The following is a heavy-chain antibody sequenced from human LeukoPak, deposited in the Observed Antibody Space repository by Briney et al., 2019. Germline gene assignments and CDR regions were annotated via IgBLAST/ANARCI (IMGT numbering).Heavy chain of an antibody. CDR3: ARGISGWIFDY. CDR2: IYRGGST. Sequence: GGSLRLSCAASGFNVSSNYMSWVRQAPGKGLEWVSVIYRGGSTYYAVSVKGRFTISRDNSKNTLYLQMNSLRAEDTAVYYCARGISGWIFDYWGQGTLVTVSS. D-gene: IGHD6-19*01. J-gene: IGHJ4*02. CDR1: GFNVSSNY. V-gene: IGHV3-53*01.